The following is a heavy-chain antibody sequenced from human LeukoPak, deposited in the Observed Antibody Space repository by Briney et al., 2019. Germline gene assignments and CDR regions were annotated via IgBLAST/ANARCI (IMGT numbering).Heavy chain of an antibody. V-gene: IGHV3-23*01. CDR2: ISSAGGNT. CDR3: ARGGIMITFIDY. Sequence: GGSLRLSCAASGFTFSNYAMSWVRQAPGKGLEWVSLISSAGGNTYCADSVKGRFTISRDNSKNTLYVQMNSLRAEDTAVYYCARGGIMITFIDYWGQGTLVTVSS. J-gene: IGHJ4*02. CDR1: GFTFSNYA. D-gene: IGHD3-16*01.